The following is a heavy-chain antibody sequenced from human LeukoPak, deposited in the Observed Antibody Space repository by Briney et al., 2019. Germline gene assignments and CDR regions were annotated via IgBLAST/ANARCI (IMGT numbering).Heavy chain of an antibody. J-gene: IGHJ4*02. V-gene: IGHV3-30-3*01. CDR1: GFTFSSYA. Sequence: GGSLRLSCAASGFTFSSYAIHWVRQAPGKGLEWVAVISYDGSNKYYADSVKGRFTISRDNSKNTLYLQMNSLRAEDTAVYYCAKARRILTTIDYWGQGTLVTVSS. D-gene: IGHD2-21*01. CDR3: AKARRILTTIDY. CDR2: ISYDGSNK.